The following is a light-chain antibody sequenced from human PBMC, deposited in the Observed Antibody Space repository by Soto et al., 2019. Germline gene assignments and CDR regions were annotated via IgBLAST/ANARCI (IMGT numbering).Light chain of an antibody. CDR2: EVS. Sequence: LTQPASVSGSPGQSITFSCTGTSSDVGSSNLVSWYQQHPGKAPKLLIYEVSKRPSGVSNRFSGSKSGNTASLTISGLQAEDEADYYCCSYAGSSTHVFGTGTNVTVL. J-gene: IGLJ1*01. CDR3: CSYAGSSTHV. V-gene: IGLV2-23*02. CDR1: SSDVGSSNL.